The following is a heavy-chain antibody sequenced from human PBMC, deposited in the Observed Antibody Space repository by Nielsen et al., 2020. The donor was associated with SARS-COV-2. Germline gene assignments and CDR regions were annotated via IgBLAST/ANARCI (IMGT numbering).Heavy chain of an antibody. CDR1: GFTFSNYA. J-gene: IGHJ4*02. V-gene: IGHV3-30*18. CDR3: AKFRSWFYFDS. CDR2: ISYDRSNV. Sequence: GGSLRLSCAASGFTFSNYAVHWVRQAPGKGLEWVAVISYDRSNVYYADSVKGRFTISRDNSKNTVWLQMNGLRAEDTALYYCAKFRSWFYFDSWGQGTLVTVSS. D-gene: IGHD6-13*01.